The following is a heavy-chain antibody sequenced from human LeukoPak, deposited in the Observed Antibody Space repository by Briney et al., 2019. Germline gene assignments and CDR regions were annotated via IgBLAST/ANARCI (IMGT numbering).Heavy chain of an antibody. CDR1: GGTFSSYA. CDR3: AREGCSGGSCPNYYYYYMDV. D-gene: IGHD2-15*01. CDR2: IIPIFGTA. J-gene: IGHJ6*03. Sequence: SVKVSCKASGGTFSSYAISWVRQAPGQGLEWMGEIIPIFGTANYAQKFQGRVTITTDESTSTAYMELSSLRSEDTAVYYCAREGCSGGSCPNYYYYYMDVWGKGTTVTVSS. V-gene: IGHV1-69*05.